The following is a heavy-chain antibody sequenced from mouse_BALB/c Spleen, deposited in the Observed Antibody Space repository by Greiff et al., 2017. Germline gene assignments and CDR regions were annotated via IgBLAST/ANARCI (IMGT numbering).Heavy chain of an antibody. CDR1: GFTFSSYA. D-gene: IGHD1-1*01. CDR2: ISSGGST. CDR3: ARAYYGSSYGGYAMDY. Sequence: EVKLVESGGGLVKPGGSLKLSCAASGFTFSSYAMSWVRQTPEKRLEWVASISSGGSTYYPDSVKGRFTISRDNARNILYLQMSSLRSEDTAMYYCARAYYGSSYGGYAMDYWGQGTSVTVSS. V-gene: IGHV5-6-5*01. J-gene: IGHJ4*01.